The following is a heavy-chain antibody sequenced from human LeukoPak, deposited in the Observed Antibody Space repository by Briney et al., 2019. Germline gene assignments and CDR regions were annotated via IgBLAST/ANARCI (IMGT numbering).Heavy chain of an antibody. J-gene: IGHJ5*02. CDR2: INPSGGST. V-gene: IGHV1-46*01. CDR1: GYTFTSYY. D-gene: IGHD3-3*01. CDR3: AREANDFWSGYYPQSYWFDP. Sequence: ASVKVSCKASGYTFTSYYMHWVRQAPGQGLEWMGIINPSGGSTSYAQKFQGRVTMTRNTSISTAYMELSSLRSEDTAVYYCAREANDFWSGYYPQSYWFDPWGQGTLVTVSS.